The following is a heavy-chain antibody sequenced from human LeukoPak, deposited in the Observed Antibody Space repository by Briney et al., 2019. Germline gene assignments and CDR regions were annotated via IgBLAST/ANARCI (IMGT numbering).Heavy chain of an antibody. J-gene: IGHJ4*02. CDR2: ISSSGSTI. V-gene: IGHV3-48*03. Sequence: GGSLRLSCAASGFTFSSYEMNWVRQAPGKGLEWVSYISSSGSTIYYADSVKGRFTISRDNAKNSLYLQMNSLRAEDTAVYYWARRAVGATGSFDYWGQGTLVTVSS. CDR3: ARRAVGATGSFDY. CDR1: GFTFSSYE. D-gene: IGHD1-26*01.